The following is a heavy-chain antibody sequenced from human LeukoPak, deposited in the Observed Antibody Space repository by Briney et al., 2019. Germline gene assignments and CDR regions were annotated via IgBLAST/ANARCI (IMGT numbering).Heavy chain of an antibody. CDR1: GGTFSSYA. CDR3: AREGPDDAFDI. Sequence: ASVKVSCKASGGTFSSYAISWVRQAPGQGVEWMGRIIPILGIANYAQKFQGRVTITADKSTSTAYMELSSLRSEDTAVYYCAREGPDDAFDIWGQGTMVTVSS. CDR2: IIPILGIA. J-gene: IGHJ3*02. V-gene: IGHV1-69*04.